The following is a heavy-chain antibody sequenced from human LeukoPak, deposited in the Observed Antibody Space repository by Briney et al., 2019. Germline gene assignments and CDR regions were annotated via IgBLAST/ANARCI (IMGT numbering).Heavy chain of an antibody. CDR2: IGSGGDT. D-gene: IGHD3-3*01. J-gene: IGHJ5*02. CDR1: GFTFSTYD. CDR3: ARGTSEGFDP. V-gene: IGHV3-13*01. Sequence: GGSLRLSCAASGFTFSTYDMRWVRQATGKGLEWVSGIGSGGDTYYSGSVKGRFTISRVNAKNSLYLQMNSLRAGDTAVYYCARGTSEGFDPWGQGTLVTVSS.